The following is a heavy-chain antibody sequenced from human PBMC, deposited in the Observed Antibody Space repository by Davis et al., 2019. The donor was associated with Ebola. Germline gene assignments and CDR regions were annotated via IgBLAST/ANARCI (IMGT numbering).Heavy chain of an antibody. CDR2: IYPDDSDT. D-gene: IGHD3-3*02. Sequence: GESLKISCKGSGYRFTSYWIGWVRQMPGKGLEWMGTIYPDDSDTRYSPSFQGQVTISADESISTAYLQWSSLKASDTAMYYCARGTSLARNFDYWGQGTLVTVSS. V-gene: IGHV5-51*01. J-gene: IGHJ4*02. CDR3: ARGTSLARNFDY. CDR1: GYRFTSYW.